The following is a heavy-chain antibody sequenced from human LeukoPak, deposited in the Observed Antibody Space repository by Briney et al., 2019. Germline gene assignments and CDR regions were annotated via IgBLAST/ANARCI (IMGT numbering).Heavy chain of an antibody. D-gene: IGHD3-9*01. CDR1: GYTFTKYY. CDR3: ARGFYDILTGYYRGAFDI. CDR2: INPSAGST. V-gene: IGHV1-2*02. J-gene: IGHJ3*02. Sequence: ASVKVSCKASGYTFTKYYIHWVRQAPGQGLEWMGIINPSAGSTNYAQKFQGRVTMTRDTSISTAYMELSRLRSDDTAVYYCARGFYDILTGYYRGAFDIWGQGTMVTVSS.